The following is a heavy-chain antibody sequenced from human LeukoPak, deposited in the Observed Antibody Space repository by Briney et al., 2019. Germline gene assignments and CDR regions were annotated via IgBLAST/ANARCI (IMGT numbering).Heavy chain of an antibody. CDR1: GYTFTNYG. V-gene: IGHV1-69*10. CDR3: ATDRTDYGVTSLDS. J-gene: IGHJ4*02. Sequence: GASVKVSCKASGYTFTNYGISWVRQAPGQGLEWMGWISPIIDITNYAQKFQGRVTINADKSTSTTYMELSSLRSEDTAVYYCATDRTDYGVTSLDSWGQGTLVTVSS. CDR2: ISPIIDIT. D-gene: IGHD4-17*01.